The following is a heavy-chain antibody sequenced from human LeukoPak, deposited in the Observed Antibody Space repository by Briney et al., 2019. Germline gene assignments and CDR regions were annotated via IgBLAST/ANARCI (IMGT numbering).Heavy chain of an antibody. D-gene: IGHD6-19*01. CDR3: ARDETYSSDWQPNHSYYYMDV. CDR1: DYSISKGYY. CDR2: IYHSGST. Sequence: SETLSLTCTVSDYSISKGYYWGCVRQPPGKGLEWIGSIYHSGSTHYNPSLKSRVTISVDTSKNQFSLKVNSVTAADTAEYFCARDETYSSDWQPNHSYYYMDVWGKGTTVIVSS. J-gene: IGHJ6*03. V-gene: IGHV4-38-2*02.